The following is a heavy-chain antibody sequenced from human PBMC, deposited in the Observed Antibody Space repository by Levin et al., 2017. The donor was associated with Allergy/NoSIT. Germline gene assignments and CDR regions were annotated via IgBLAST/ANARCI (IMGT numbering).Heavy chain of an antibody. D-gene: IGHD3-10*01. V-gene: IGHV3-9*01. CDR2: ISWNSGSI. CDR3: AKDTAGGYFDL. CDR1: GFTFDDYA. J-gene: IGHJ2*01. Sequence: SLRLSCAASGFTFDDYAMHWVRQAPGKGLEWVSGISWNSGSIGYADSVKGRFTISRDNAKNSLYLQMNSLRAEDTALYYCAKDTAGGYFDLWGRGTLVTVSS.